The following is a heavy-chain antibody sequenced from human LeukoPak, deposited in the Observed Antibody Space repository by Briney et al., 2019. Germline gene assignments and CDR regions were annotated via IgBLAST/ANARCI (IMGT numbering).Heavy chain of an antibody. CDR1: GRSLTTYH. D-gene: IGHD3-3*01. V-gene: IGHV4-34*01. CDR2: IKTSAIT. Sequence: SETLSLTCAVSGRSLTTYHWSWIRQSPGKGLEWIGEIKTSAITSYNPSLESRVTISVDTSKNQFSLNLRSVTAADAAVYYCASQMLEWYGLDVWGQGTTVTVSS. J-gene: IGHJ6*02. CDR3: ASQMLEWYGLDV.